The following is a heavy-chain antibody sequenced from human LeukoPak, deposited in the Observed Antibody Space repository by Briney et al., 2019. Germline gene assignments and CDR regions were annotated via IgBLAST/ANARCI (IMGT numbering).Heavy chain of an antibody. CDR3: ARDLHITIFGVVIGHNWFDP. CDR1: GYTFSIYG. V-gene: IGHV1-18*01. J-gene: IGHJ5*02. Sequence: GAAVKVSCKASGYTFSIYGITWVRQAPGQGLEWMGWISAYNGNTNYAQKLQGRVTMTTDTSTSTAYMELRSLRSDDTAVYYCARDLHITIFGVVIGHNWFDPWGQGTLVTVSS. CDR2: ISAYNGNT. D-gene: IGHD3-3*01.